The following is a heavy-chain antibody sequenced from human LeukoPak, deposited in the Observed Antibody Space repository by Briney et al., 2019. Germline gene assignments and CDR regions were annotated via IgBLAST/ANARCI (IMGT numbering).Heavy chain of an antibody. CDR2: IYYSGST. V-gene: IGHV4-59*11. CDR1: GGSISSHY. D-gene: IGHD3-10*01. J-gene: IGHJ4*02. Sequence: SETLSLTCTVSGGSISSHYWSWIRQPPRKGLEWIEYIYYSGSTNYNPSLKSRVTISVDTSKNQFSLKLSSVTAADTAVYYCASGGYGSGSYPFDYWGQGTLVTVSS. CDR3: ASGGYGSGSYPFDY.